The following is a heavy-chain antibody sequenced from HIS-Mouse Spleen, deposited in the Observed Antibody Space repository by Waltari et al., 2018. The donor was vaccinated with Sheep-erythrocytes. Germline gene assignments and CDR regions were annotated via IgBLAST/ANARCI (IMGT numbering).Heavy chain of an antibody. D-gene: IGHD1-26*01. CDR2: IYYSGST. CDR1: GGSISSYY. J-gene: IGHJ3*02. CDR3: ARFSRPRFWPVGATAFDI. V-gene: IGHV4-59*08. Sequence: QVQLQESGPGLVKPSETLSLTCTVSGGSISSYYLSWIRQPPGKGLEWIGYIYYSGSTNYNPSLKSRVTISVDTSKNQFSLKLSSVTAADTAVYYCARFSRPRFWPVGATAFDIWGQGTMVTVSS.